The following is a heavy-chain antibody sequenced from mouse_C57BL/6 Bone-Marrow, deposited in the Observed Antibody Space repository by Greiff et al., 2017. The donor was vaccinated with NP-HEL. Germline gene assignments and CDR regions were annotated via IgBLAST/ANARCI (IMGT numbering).Heavy chain of an antibody. V-gene: IGHV1-81*01. CDR2: IYPRSGNT. D-gene: IGHD1-1*01. CDR3: ARSYYGSTLYCFDY. J-gene: IGHJ2*01. CDR1: GYTFTSYG. Sequence: QVQLQQSGAELARPGASVKLSCKASGYTFTSYGISWVKQRTGQGLEWIGEIYPRSGNTYYNEKFKGKATLTADKSSSTAYMELRSLTSEDSAVYFSARSYYGSTLYCFDYWGQGTTLTVSS.